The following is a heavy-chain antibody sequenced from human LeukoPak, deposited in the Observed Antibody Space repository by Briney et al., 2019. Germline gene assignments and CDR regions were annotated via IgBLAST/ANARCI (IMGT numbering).Heavy chain of an antibody. D-gene: IGHD3-22*01. CDR1: GYTFTSYG. Sequence: GASVKVSCKASGYTFTSYGVTWVRQAPGQGPEWMGWISPYSGNTKYAPKFQDRLTVTTDTSTMTTFLELRSLRSDDTAMYYCARGALQFYSSAYNDFWGQGVLVTVSS. CDR3: ARGALQFYSSAYNDF. J-gene: IGHJ4*02. V-gene: IGHV1-18*01. CDR2: ISPYSGNT.